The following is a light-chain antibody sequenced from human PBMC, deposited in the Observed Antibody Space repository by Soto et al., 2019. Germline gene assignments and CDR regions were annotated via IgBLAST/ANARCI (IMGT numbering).Light chain of an antibody. V-gene: IGKV1-9*01. Sequence: DIQLTQSPSFLSASVGDRVTITCRASQGISSYLAWFQQKPGRAPNLLIYGASTLQSGVPSRFSGSGSGTDFTLTISNLQPEDFATYYCLQHNSYPITFGQGTRLEIK. J-gene: IGKJ5*01. CDR1: QGISSY. CDR2: GAS. CDR3: LQHNSYPIT.